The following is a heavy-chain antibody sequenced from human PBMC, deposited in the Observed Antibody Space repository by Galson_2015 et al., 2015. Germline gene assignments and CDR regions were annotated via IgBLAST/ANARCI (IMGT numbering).Heavy chain of an antibody. CDR1: GFTFDDYA. D-gene: IGHD6-13*01. J-gene: IGHJ4*02. CDR2: ISWNSGSI. Sequence: SLRLSCAASGFTFDDYAMHWVRQAPGKGLEWVSGISWNSGSIGYADSVKGRFTISRDNARNSLYLQMNSLRAEDTALYYCAKDSGGSSSWYVDYWGQGTLVTVSS. CDR3: AKDSGGSSSWYVDY. V-gene: IGHV3-9*01.